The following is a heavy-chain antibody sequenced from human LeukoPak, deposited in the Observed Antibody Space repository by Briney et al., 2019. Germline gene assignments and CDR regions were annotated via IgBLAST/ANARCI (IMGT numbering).Heavy chain of an antibody. CDR1: GFTFSSYW. CDR2: INSDGCST. V-gene: IGHV3-74*01. CDR3: ASIAARLGGDY. D-gene: IGHD6-6*01. Sequence: GGSLRLSCAASGFTFSSYWMHWVRQAPGKGLVWVSRINSDGCSTSYADSVKGRFTTSRDNAKNTLYLQMNSLRAEDTAVYYCASIAARLGGDYWGQGTLVTVSS. J-gene: IGHJ4*02.